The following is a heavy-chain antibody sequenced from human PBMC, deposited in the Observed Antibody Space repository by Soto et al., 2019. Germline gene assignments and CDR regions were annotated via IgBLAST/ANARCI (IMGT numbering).Heavy chain of an antibody. CDR1: GFTFSSYS. CDR3: ARGFWSGYSIHYYYYYYGMDV. CDR2: ISSSSSTI. Sequence: EVQLVESGGGLVQPGGSLRLSCAASGFTFSSYSMNWVRQAPGKGLEWVSYISSSSSTIYDADSVKGRLTISRDNAKNSLYLQMNSLRDEDTAVYYCARGFWSGYSIHYYYYYYGMDVWGQGTTVTVSS. V-gene: IGHV3-48*02. D-gene: IGHD3-3*01. J-gene: IGHJ6*02.